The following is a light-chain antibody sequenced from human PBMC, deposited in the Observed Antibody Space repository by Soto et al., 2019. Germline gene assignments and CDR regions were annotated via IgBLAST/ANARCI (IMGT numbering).Light chain of an antibody. J-gene: IGLJ3*02. V-gene: IGLV2-23*02. CDR3: CSYAGSSNV. CDR2: EVS. Sequence: QSALTQPASVSGSPGQSITISFTGTSSDVGSYNLVSWYQQHPGKAPKLMIYEVSKRPSGVSNRFSGSKSGNTASLTISGLQADDEADYSCCSYAGSSNVFGGGTKLTVL. CDR1: SSDVGSYNL.